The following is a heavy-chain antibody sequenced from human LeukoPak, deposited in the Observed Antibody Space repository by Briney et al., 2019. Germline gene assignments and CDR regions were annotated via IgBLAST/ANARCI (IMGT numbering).Heavy chain of an antibody. CDR2: ISAYNGNT. Sequence: GASVKVSCKVSGYTLTELSMHWVRQAPGKGLEWMGWISAYNGNTNYAQKLQGRVTMTTDTSTSTAYMELRSLRSDDTAVYYCARDNRYYDTYDAFDIWGQGTMVTVSS. J-gene: IGHJ3*02. CDR1: GYTLTELS. V-gene: IGHV1-18*01. CDR3: ARDNRYYDTYDAFDI. D-gene: IGHD3-22*01.